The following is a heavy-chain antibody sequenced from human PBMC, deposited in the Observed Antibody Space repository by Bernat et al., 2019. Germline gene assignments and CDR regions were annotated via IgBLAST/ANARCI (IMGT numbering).Heavy chain of an antibody. CDR1: GFTFDDYA. D-gene: IGHD1-26*01. Sequence: EVQLVESGGGLVQPGRSLRLSCAASGFTFDDYAMHWVRQAPGKGLEWVSGISWNSGSIGYADSVKGRFTISRDNAKNSLYLQMNSLRAEDTDLYYCAKEVLPMEPFDPWGQGTLVTVSS. V-gene: IGHV3-9*01. CDR3: AKEVLPMEPFDP. J-gene: IGHJ5*02. CDR2: ISWNSGSI.